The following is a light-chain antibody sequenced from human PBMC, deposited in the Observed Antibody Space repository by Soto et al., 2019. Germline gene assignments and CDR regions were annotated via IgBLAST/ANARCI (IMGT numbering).Light chain of an antibody. V-gene: IGKV1-33*01. Sequence: DIQMTQSASSLSASVGDRVTISCQASQYINNYLNWYQRKPGEAPKLLIYDASRLQPGVPSRFRGSGYGTHFTFTISSLQPEDIATYYCQQYDELPLTFGGGTKVDIK. CDR3: QQYDELPLT. CDR1: QYINNY. CDR2: DAS. J-gene: IGKJ4*01.